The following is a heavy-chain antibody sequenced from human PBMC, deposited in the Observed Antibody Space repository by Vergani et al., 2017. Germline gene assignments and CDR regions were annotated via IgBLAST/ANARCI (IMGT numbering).Heavy chain of an antibody. CDR3: AKSIWGGGGSYRYSFDY. CDR1: GFTFSSYA. V-gene: IGHV3-23*01. J-gene: IGHJ4*02. Sequence: EVQLLESGGGLVQPGGSLRLSCAASGFTFSSYAMSWVRPAPGKGMEWVSAISGSGGSTYYADSVKGRFTISRDNCTNTLYLQMNSLRAEDTAVYYCAKSIWGGGGSYRYSFDYWGQGTLVTVSS. D-gene: IGHD3-16*02. CDR2: ISGSGGST.